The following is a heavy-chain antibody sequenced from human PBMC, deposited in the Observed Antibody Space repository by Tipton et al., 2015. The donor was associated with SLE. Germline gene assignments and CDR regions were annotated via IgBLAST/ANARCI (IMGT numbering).Heavy chain of an antibody. D-gene: IGHD6-19*01. Sequence: TLSLTCTVSGGSMSEYSWSWIRQPAGEGLEWIGQIYSSGSPNYNPSLQSRVTISIDTSKNQFSLMLRSVSAADTAVYYCARGWPQWLGRFYYYSMDVWGEGATVTVSS. CDR2: IYSSGSP. J-gene: IGHJ6*03. CDR3: ARGWPQWLGRFYYYSMDV. CDR1: GGSMSEYS. V-gene: IGHV4-4*07.